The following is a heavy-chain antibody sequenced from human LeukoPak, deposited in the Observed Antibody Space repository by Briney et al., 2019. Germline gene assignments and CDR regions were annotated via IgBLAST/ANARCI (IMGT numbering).Heavy chain of an antibody. CDR1: GFTFSSYS. D-gene: IGHD2-2*01. V-gene: IGHV3-21*01. CDR2: ISSSSSYI. Sequence: GGSLRLSCAASGFTFSSYSMNWVRQAPGKGLEWVSSISSSSSYIYYADSVKGRFTISRDNAKDSLYLRMNSLRAEGTAVYYCARDGEGAVVPAAIGWYFDLWGRGTLVTVSS. CDR3: ARDGEGAVVPAAIGWYFDL. J-gene: IGHJ2*01.